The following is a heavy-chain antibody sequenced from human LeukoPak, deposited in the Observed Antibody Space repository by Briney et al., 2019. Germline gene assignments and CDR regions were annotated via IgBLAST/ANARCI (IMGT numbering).Heavy chain of an antibody. V-gene: IGHV3-30*04. CDR1: GFIFSSYA. Sequence: PGGSLRLSCAASGFIFSSYAMHWVRQAPGKGLEWVAVISYDGSNKYYADSVKGRFTISRDNSKNTLYLQMNSLRAEDTAVYYCAKDLYYDSSGYYSDYYYYYGMDVWGQGTTVTVSS. D-gene: IGHD3-22*01. CDR3: AKDLYYDSSGYYSDYYYYYGMDV. CDR2: ISYDGSNK. J-gene: IGHJ6*02.